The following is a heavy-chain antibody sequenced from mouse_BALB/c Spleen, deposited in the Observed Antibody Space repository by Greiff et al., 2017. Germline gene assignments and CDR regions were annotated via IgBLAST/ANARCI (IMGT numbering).Heavy chain of an antibody. J-gene: IGHJ3*01. CDR3: ARSKTGTMGD. CDR2: ISSGGSYT. D-gene: IGHD4-1*01. Sequence: LVESGGGLVKPGGSLKLSCAASGFTFSSYAMSWVRQTPEKRLEWVATISSGGSYTYYPDSVKGRFTISRDNAKNTLYLQMSSLRSEDTAMYYCARSKTGTMGDWGQGTLVTVSA. V-gene: IGHV5-9-3*01. CDR1: GFTFSSYA.